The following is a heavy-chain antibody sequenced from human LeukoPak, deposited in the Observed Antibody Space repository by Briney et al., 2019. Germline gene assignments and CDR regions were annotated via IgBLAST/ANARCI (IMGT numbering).Heavy chain of an antibody. CDR1: GGSISNSSYY. J-gene: IGHJ6*03. CDR2: INHSGST. D-gene: IGHD3-3*01. CDR3: ARSGGLRFLHYYYYYMDV. V-gene: IGHV4-39*07. Sequence: PSETLSLTCTVSGGSISNSSYYWGWIRQPPGKGLEWIGEINHSGSTNYNPSLKSRVTISVDTSKNQFSLKLSSVTAADTAVYYCARSGGLRFLHYYYYYMDVWGKGTTVTVSS.